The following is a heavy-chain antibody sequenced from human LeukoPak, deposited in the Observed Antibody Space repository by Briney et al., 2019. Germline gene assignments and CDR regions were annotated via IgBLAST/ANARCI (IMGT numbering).Heavy chain of an antibody. D-gene: IGHD2-21*02. Sequence: GGSLRLSCAASGFTFNSYIMSWIRQSPEKGLQWISSMNSDGRDIYYADFVKGRFTISRDNARNTLYLNLSDLTVEDSGLYYCARVNTAVPRHWGQGTLVTVSS. CDR2: MNSDGRDI. V-gene: IGHV3-21*06. CDR1: GFTFNSYI. J-gene: IGHJ4*02. CDR3: ARVNTAVPRH.